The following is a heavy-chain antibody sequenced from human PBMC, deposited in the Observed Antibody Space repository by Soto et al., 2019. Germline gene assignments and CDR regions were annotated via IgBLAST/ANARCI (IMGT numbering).Heavy chain of an antibody. Sequence: SAKVCCAACGERFNSYGISWVLQAPGQGLEWMGWINAYNGNTKYAQKLQGRATMTTDTSTSTAYMELRSLRSDDTAVYYCARDAAVGLFDYWGQGTLVTVSS. V-gene: IGHV1-18*01. CDR3: ARDAAVGLFDY. CDR1: GERFNSYG. CDR2: INAYNGNT. J-gene: IGHJ4*02. D-gene: IGHD1-26*01.